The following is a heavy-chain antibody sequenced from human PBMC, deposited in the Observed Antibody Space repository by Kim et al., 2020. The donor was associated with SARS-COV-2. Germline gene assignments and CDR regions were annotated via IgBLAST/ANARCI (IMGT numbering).Heavy chain of an antibody. J-gene: IGHJ6*03. V-gene: IGHV4-34*01. CDR3: ARVRSWSGYYDYPGYYYM. Sequence: SETLSLTCAVYGGSFSGYYWSWIRQPPGKGLEWIGEINHSGSTNYNPSLKSRVTITVDTSKNQFSLKLSSVTAADTAVYYCARVRSWSGYYDYPGYYYM. CDR1: GGSFSGYY. D-gene: IGHD3-3*01. CDR2: INHSGST.